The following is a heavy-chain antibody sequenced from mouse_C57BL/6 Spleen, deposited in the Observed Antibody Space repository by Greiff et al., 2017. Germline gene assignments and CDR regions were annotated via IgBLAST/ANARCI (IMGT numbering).Heavy chain of an antibody. CDR3: TRGGITTVVAHWYFDV. V-gene: IGHV5-9-1*02. Sequence: EVKVVESGEGLVKPGGSLKLSCAASGFTFSSYAMSWVRQTPEKRLEWVAYISSGGDYIYYADTVKGRFTISSDNARNTLYLQMSSLKSEDTAMYYCTRGGITTVVAHWYFDVWGTGTTVTVSS. CDR2: ISSGGDYI. CDR1: GFTFSSYA. D-gene: IGHD1-1*01. J-gene: IGHJ1*03.